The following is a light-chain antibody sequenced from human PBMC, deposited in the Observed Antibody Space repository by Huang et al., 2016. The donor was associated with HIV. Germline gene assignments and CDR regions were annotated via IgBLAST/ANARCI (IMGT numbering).Light chain of an antibody. Sequence: EIVLTQSPPTLSLSPGERATLSCRASQSVSSYLAWYQQKPGQAPRLLIYDASNRATGIPARFSGSGSGTDFTLTISRLEPEDFAVYYCQQRSNWPPIFTFGPGTKVDIK. J-gene: IGKJ3*01. CDR2: DAS. V-gene: IGKV3-11*01. CDR3: QQRSNWPPIFT. CDR1: QSVSSY.